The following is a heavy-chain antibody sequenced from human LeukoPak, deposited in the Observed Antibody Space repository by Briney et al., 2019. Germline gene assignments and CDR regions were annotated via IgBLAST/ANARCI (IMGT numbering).Heavy chain of an antibody. CDR3: ARDRLYLATSEHDWYFDL. CDR1: GYTFTDYY. CDR2: INSNSGVT. Sequence: ASVKVSCKASGYTFTDYYVHWVRQAPGQGLEWMGWINSNSGVTNYGQNFYTRVAMTRDTSISTVYMELSSLTGDDTAVYYCARDRLYLATSEHDWYFDLWGRGTLVTVSS. D-gene: IGHD3-3*02. V-gene: IGHV1-2*02. J-gene: IGHJ2*01.